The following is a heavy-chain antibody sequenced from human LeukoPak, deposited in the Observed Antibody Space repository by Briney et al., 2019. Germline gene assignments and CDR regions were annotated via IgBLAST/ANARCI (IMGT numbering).Heavy chain of an antibody. CDR1: GFTFSSYA. D-gene: IGHD6-6*01. Sequence: GALRLSCAASGFTFSSYAMSWVRQAPGKGLEWVSTITDGAISTYYADSVKGRFTLSRDNSKNTLYLQMNSLRAEDTAVYYCAKDPWVAARPRGYNWFDPWGQGTLVTVSS. J-gene: IGHJ5*02. CDR3: AKDPWVAARPRGYNWFDP. V-gene: IGHV3-23*01. CDR2: ITDGAIST.